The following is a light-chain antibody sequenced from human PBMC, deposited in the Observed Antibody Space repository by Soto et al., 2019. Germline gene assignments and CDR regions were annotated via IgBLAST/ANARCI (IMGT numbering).Light chain of an antibody. V-gene: IGLV2-8*01. Sequence: QSALTQPPSASGSPGQSVTISCTGTSSDVGGYNYVSWYQQHPGKAPKLMIYEVSQRPSGVPDRFSGSKSGNTASLTVSGLQAEDEGDYYCSSYAGSNNLVFGGGTKLTVL. J-gene: IGLJ2*01. CDR2: EVS. CDR1: SSDVGGYNY. CDR3: SSYAGSNNLV.